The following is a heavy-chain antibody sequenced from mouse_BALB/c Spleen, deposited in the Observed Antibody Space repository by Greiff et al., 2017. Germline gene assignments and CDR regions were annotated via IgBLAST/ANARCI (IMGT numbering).Heavy chain of an antibody. CDR1: GFSLTSYD. Sequence: VKLMESGPGLVAPSQSLSFTCTVSGFSLTSYDISWIRQPPGKGLEWLGVIWTGGGTNYNSAFMSRLSISKDNSKSQVFLKMNSLQTDDTAIYYCAREDGYESFDYWGQGTTLTVSA. CDR2: IWTGGGT. V-gene: IGHV2-9-2*01. D-gene: IGHD2-2*01. J-gene: IGHJ2*01. CDR3: AREDGYESFDY.